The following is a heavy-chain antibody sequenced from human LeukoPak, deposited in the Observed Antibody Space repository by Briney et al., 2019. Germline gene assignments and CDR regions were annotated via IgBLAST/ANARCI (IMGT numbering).Heavy chain of an antibody. CDR1: GSIFTSYW. CDR3: ARRYCSGGSCYYYFDY. CDR2: IYPGDSDT. Sequence: GESLKISCNGSGSIFTSYWIGWVRQMPGKGLEWMGIIYPGDSDTRYSPSFQGQVTISADKSISTAYLQWSSLKASDTAMYYCARRYCSGGSCYYYFDYWGQGTLVTVSS. D-gene: IGHD2-15*01. J-gene: IGHJ4*02. V-gene: IGHV5-51*01.